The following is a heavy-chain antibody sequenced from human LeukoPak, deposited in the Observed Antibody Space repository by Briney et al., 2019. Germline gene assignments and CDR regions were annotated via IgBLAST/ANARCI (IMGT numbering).Heavy chain of an antibody. CDR3: AHSSSWYALFDY. D-gene: IGHD6-13*01. CDR1: GFTFSSYA. J-gene: IGHJ4*02. Sequence: PGGSLRLSCAAFGFTFSSYAMSWVRQAPGKGLEWVSAISGSGGSTYYADSVKGRFTISRDNSKNTLYLQMNSLRAEDTAVYYCAHSSSWYALFDYWGQGTLVTVSS. CDR2: ISGSGGST. V-gene: IGHV3-23*01.